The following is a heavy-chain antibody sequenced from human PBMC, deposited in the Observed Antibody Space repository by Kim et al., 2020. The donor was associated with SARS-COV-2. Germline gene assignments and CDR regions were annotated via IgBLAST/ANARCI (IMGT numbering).Heavy chain of an antibody. CDR2: IYHSGST. CDR1: GYSISSGYY. D-gene: IGHD1-26*01. CDR3: ARGDRKQGDSGSYYD. V-gene: IGHV4-38-2*02. Sequence: SETLSLTCTVSGYSISSGYYWGWIRQPPGKGLEWIGSIYHSGSTYYNPSLKSRVTISVDTSKNQFSLKLSSVTAADTAVYYCARGDRKQGDSGSYYDWGQGTLVTVSS. J-gene: IGHJ4*02.